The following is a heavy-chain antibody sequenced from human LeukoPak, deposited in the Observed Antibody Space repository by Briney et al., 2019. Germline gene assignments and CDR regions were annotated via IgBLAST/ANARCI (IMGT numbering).Heavy chain of an antibody. CDR3: AKGGYDRAAWFDP. D-gene: IGHD1-1*01. Sequence: PGRSLRLSCAASGFTIHDYAMHWVRQAPGKGLEWVSGISWNSGSIGYADSVRGRFTISRDNAKNSLYLQMNSLRDEDTALYYCAKGGYDRAAWFDPWGQGTMVTVSS. J-gene: IGHJ5*02. V-gene: IGHV3-9*01. CDR2: ISWNSGSI. CDR1: GFTIHDYA.